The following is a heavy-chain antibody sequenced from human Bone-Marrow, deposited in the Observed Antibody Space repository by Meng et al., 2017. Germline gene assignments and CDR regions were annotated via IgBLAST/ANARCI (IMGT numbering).Heavy chain of an antibody. D-gene: IGHD6-19*01. CDR2: FHHSGAT. J-gene: IGHJ4*02. CDR1: GASGCSVYW. CDR3: AASPGWWRIDS. V-gene: IGHV4-4*02. Sequence: RRPASGSGQARRSLSLSCSAAVSGASGCSVYWWPWVRRQPGKGLERIGEFHHSGATTYNPYLRSRVTISVDKSKNQFSLRLTSVNATDTAVYFCAASPGWWRIDSWGQGTLVTVSS.